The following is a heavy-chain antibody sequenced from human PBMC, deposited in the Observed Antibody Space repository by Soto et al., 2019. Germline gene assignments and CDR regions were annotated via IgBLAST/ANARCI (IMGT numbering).Heavy chain of an antibody. CDR2: ISAHNCNT. V-gene: IGHV1-18*01. CDR1: GYTFTSYG. CDR3: ARGRYGDY. J-gene: IGHJ4*02. Sequence: QVHLVQSGAEVKKPGASVKVSCKASGYTFTSYGITWVRQAPGQGLEWMGWISAHNCNTDYAQKLQGRVIVTRDTSTSTASMELRSLISDDTAVYYCARGRYGDYWGQGALVTVSS. D-gene: IGHD1-1*01.